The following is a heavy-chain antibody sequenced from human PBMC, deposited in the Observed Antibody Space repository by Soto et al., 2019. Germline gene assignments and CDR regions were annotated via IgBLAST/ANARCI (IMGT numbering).Heavy chain of an antibody. J-gene: IGHJ4*02. D-gene: IGHD3-22*01. Sequence: GVSNIHFNTSSELNISSFGVHLVRKKQGKGLEWVAVISYDGSNKYYADSVKGRFTIPRDNSKNTLYLQMNSLRAEDTAVYYCANGADYYDSSGPGGFDYWGQGTLVTVSS. CDR1: ELNISSFG. CDR2: ISYDGSNK. V-gene: IGHV3-30*18. CDR3: ANGADYYDSSGPGGFDY.